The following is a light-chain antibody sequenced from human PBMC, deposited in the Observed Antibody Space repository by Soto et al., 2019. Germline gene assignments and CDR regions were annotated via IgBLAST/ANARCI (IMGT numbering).Light chain of an antibody. Sequence: EIVMTQSPATLSVSPGERATLSCRASQSVSSNLAWYQQKPGQAPRLLIYGASTRATGIPARFSGSGSGTEFTLTISSLQSEDFAVYYCQQHINRLSFGGGTKVEIK. V-gene: IGKV3-15*01. CDR3: QQHINRLS. CDR1: QSVSSN. CDR2: GAS. J-gene: IGKJ4*01.